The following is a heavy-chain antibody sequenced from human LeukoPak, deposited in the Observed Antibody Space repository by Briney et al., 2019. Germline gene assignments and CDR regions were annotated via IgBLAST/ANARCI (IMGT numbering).Heavy chain of an antibody. J-gene: IGHJ4*02. CDR2: IWYDGSNK. D-gene: IGHD1-26*01. CDR3: ARGDRGSYGFDY. CDR1: GFTFSSYG. V-gene: IGHV3-33*01. Sequence: PGGSLRLSCAASGFTFSSYGMHWVRQAPGKGLEWVAVIWYDGSNKYYADSVKGRFTISRDNSKNTLYLQMNSLRAEDTAVYYCARGDRGSYGFDYWGQGTLVTVSS.